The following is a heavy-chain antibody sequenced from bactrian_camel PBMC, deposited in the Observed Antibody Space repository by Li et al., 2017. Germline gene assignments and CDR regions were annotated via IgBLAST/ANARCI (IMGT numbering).Heavy chain of an antibody. D-gene: IGHD8*01. CDR1: GYPHSAIS. CDR3: AANDYWSDDAMRGDEFEYKY. Sequence: QVQLVESGGGAVTAGGSLRLSCLVSGYPHSAISMGFFRQAPGKERDWVAALYTGGGRPYYAGSVKGRFTVSRDNAKNTLYLQMSGLKSEDTATYYCAANDYWSDDAMRGDEFEYKYWGQGTQVTVS. J-gene: IGHJ4*01. CDR2: LYTGGGRP. V-gene: IGHV3S54*01.